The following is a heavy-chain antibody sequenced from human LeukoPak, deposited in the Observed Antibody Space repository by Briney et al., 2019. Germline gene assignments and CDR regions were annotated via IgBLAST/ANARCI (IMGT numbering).Heavy chain of an antibody. CDR1: GFTFSSYA. J-gene: IGHJ4*02. CDR3: ARDRTQSIAAAGTNAPADY. V-gene: IGHV3-30*04. D-gene: IGHD6-13*01. CDR2: ISYDGSNK. Sequence: GGSLRLSCAASGFTFSSYAMHWVRQAPGKGLEWVAVISYDGSNKYYADSVKGRFTISRDNSKNTLYLQMNSLRAEDTAVYYCARDRTQSIAAAGTNAPADYWGQGTLVTVSS.